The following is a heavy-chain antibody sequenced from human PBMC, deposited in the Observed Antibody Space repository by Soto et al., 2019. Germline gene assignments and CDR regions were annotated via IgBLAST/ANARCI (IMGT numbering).Heavy chain of an antibody. D-gene: IGHD3-3*01. Sequence: GGSLRLSCAASGFNFSDYYMNWIRQAPGKGLEWVSFVSNSGSTIYYADSVKGRFTVSGDNAKNSLYLQMNSLRAEDTAVYYCARDRYSYYDFWSGSLPYYYYGMDVWGQGTTVTVS. CDR1: GFNFSDYY. V-gene: IGHV3-11*04. CDR3: ARDRYSYYDFWSGSLPYYYYGMDV. J-gene: IGHJ6*02. CDR2: VSNSGSTI.